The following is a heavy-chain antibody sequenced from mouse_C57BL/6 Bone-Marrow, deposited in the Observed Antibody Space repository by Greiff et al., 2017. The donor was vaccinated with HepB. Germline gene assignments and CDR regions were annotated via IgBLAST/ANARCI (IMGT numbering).Heavy chain of an antibody. V-gene: IGHV5-16*01. D-gene: IGHD3-3*01. CDR2: INYDGSST. CDR1: GFTFSDYY. Sequence: DVHLVESEGGLVQPGRSMKLSCTASGFTFSDYYMAWVRQVPEKGLEWVANINYDGSSTYYLDSLKSRFIISRDNAKNILYLQMSSLKSEDTATYYCARDRGWPYWYFDVWGTGTTVTVSS. CDR3: ARDRGWPYWYFDV. J-gene: IGHJ1*03.